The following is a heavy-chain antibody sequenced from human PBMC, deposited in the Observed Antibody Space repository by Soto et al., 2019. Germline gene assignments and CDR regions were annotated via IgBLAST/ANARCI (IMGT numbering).Heavy chain of an antibody. CDR2: IFHSGST. Sequence: QVQLQESGPGLVKPSETLSLTCTVSGGSISGGIYYWSWVRQSPGKGLEWIGYIFHSGSTFYNPYLGSRVTISVDTSKNQFSLRLSSVTAADTAVYYCAREIIPLTTDWYFDLWGRGTLVTVSS. J-gene: IGHJ2*01. CDR1: GGSISGGIYY. CDR3: AREIIPLTTDWYFDL. V-gene: IGHV4-30-4*01. D-gene: IGHD4-17*01.